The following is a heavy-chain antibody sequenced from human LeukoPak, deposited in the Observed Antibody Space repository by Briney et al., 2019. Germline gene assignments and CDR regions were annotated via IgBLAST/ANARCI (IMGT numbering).Heavy chain of an antibody. CDR1: GLTFSNAW. Sequence: GGSLRLSCAASGLTFSNAWMSWVRQAPGKGLEWVANIKQDGSEKYYVDSVRGRFTISRDNAKDSLYLQMNSLRAEDTAVYYCAREWRGSSYFRGQGTLVTVSS. D-gene: IGHD6-13*01. CDR2: IKQDGSEK. CDR3: AREWRGSSYF. J-gene: IGHJ4*02. V-gene: IGHV3-7*01.